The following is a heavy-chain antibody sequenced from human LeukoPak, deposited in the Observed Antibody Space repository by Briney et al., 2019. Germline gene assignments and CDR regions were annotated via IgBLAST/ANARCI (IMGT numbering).Heavy chain of an antibody. V-gene: IGHV5-51*01. Sequence: GESLKISCEASGYSFRNYWIAWVRQMPGKGPECMGLIYPADSDTRYSPSFQGQVTISADKSISTAYLQWSSLKASDTAMYYCARQDCSGGSCYYQRNWFDPWGQGTLVTVSS. CDR1: GYSFRNYW. CDR2: IYPADSDT. J-gene: IGHJ5*02. CDR3: ARQDCSGGSCYYQRNWFDP. D-gene: IGHD2-15*01.